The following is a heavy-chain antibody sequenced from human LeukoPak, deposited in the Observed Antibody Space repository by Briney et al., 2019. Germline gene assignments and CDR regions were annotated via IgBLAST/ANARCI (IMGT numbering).Heavy chain of an antibody. CDR1: GFTFDDYG. CDR3: ARDSSGYYIDY. CDR2: INWNGGST. J-gene: IGHJ4*02. Sequence: GGSLRLSCAASGFTFDDYGMSWVRQAPGKGLEWVSGINWNGGSTGYADSVKSRFTISRDNAKTYLYLQMNRLRAEDTALYYCARDSSGYYIDYWGQGTLVTVSS. V-gene: IGHV3-20*04. D-gene: IGHD3-22*01.